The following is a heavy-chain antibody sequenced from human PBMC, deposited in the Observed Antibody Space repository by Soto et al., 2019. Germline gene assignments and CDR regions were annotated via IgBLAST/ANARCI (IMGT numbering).Heavy chain of an antibody. D-gene: IGHD3-10*01. V-gene: IGHV3-72*01. J-gene: IGHJ4*02. Sequence: GGSLRLSCAGSGFTLSDNYMDWVRQAPGKGLEWVGRTRNKANRYTIEYAASVKGRFTVSRDESMNSLHLQMNSLKTEDTAVYYCVRTSHYGSGTWNFDFWGQGTVVTVSS. CDR3: VRTSHYGSGTWNFDF. CDR1: GFTLSDNY. CDR2: TRNKANRYTI.